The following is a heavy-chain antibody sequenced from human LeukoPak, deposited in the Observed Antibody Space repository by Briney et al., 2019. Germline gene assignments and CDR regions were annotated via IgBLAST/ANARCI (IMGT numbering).Heavy chain of an antibody. D-gene: IGHD2-15*01. CDR2: INPNSGGT. J-gene: IGHJ6*03. V-gene: IGHV1-2*02. CDR1: GYTFTGYY. Sequence: GASVKVSCKASGYTFTGYYMHWVRQAPGQGLEWMGWINPNSGGTNYAQKFQGRVTMTRDTSISTAYMELSRLRSDDTAVYYCARDSGSGGEDYMDVWGKGTTVTVPS. CDR3: ARDSGSGGEDYMDV.